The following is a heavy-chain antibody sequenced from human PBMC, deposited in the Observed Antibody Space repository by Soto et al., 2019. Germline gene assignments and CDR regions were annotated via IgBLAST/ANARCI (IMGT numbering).Heavy chain of an antibody. CDR3: ARSYISSSYWFDP. D-gene: IGHD6-6*01. J-gene: IGHJ5*02. CDR2: FDPEDGET. CDR1: GYTLTELS. V-gene: IGHV1-24*01. Sequence: ASVKVSCKVSGYTLTELSMHWVRQAPGKGLEWMGGFDPEDGETTYAQKFQGRVTMTEDTSTDTAYMELSSLRSEDTAMYYCARSYISSSYWFDPWGQGTLVTVSS.